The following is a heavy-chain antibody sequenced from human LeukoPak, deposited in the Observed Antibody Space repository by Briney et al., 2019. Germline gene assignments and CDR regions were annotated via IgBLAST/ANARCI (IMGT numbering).Heavy chain of an antibody. D-gene: IGHD3-10*01. Sequence: GGSLRLSCAASGFTFSSYSMNWVRQAPGKGLEWVSSISSSSSYVYYADSVKGRFTMFRDHAKNSLYLEMHSLRPADTAGHCCARDYGSGSYLKWFDPWGQGTLVTVSS. V-gene: IGHV3-21*01. J-gene: IGHJ5*02. CDR3: ARDYGSGSYLKWFDP. CDR2: ISSSSSYV. CDR1: GFTFSSYS.